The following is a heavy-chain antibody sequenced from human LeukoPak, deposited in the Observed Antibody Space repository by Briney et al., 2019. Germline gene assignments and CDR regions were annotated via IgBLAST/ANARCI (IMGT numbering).Heavy chain of an antibody. J-gene: IGHJ4*02. CDR2: IYPGDSET. Sequence: GESLKISCKGSGYRFTNYRIGWVRQMPGKGLEWMGIIYPGDSETTYSPSFQGQVTISADTSINTAYLQWNTLKASDTAMYYCARLDEGFYYDAFGYKFWGQGTLVTVAS. V-gene: IGHV5-51*01. CDR1: GYRFTNYR. CDR3: ARLDEGFYYDAFGYKF. D-gene: IGHD3-22*01.